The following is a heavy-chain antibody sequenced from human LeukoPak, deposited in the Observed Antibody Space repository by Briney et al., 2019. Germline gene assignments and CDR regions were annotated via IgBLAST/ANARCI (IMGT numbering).Heavy chain of an antibody. Sequence: PSGTLSLTCTVSGGSISSYYWSWIRQPPGKGLEWIGYIYYSGSTNYNPSLKSRVTISVDTSKNQFSLKLSSVTAADTAVYYCARDSRLGLLSYWGQGTLVTVSS. CDR3: ARDSRLGLLSY. CDR1: GGSISSYY. J-gene: IGHJ4*02. V-gene: IGHV4-59*01. CDR2: IYYSGST. D-gene: IGHD2-2*01.